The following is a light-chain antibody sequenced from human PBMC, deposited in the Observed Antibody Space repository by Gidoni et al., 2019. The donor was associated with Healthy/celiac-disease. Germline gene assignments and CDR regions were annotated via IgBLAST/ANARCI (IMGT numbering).Light chain of an antibody. CDR3: QQYGSSQYT. Sequence: EIVLTQSPGTLSLSPGERATLSCRASQSVSSSYLAWYQQKPGQAPRLLIYGASSRATGSPDRCSGSGSGTDFTLTISRLEPEDFAVYYCQQYGSSQYTFGQGTKLEIK. V-gene: IGKV3-20*01. CDR2: GAS. CDR1: QSVSSSY. J-gene: IGKJ2*01.